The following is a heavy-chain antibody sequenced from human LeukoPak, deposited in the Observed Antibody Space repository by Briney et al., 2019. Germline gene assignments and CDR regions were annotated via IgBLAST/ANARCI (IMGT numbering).Heavy chain of an antibody. CDR1: GFTFSSYA. CDR3: AKENEYQLLNDAFDI. Sequence: GGSLRLSCAASGFTFSSYAMSWVRQAPGRGLEWVSAISGSGGSTYYADSVKGRFTISRDNFKNTLYLQMNSLRAEDTAVYYCAKENEYQLLNDAFDIWGQGTMVTVSS. D-gene: IGHD2-2*01. CDR2: ISGSGGST. V-gene: IGHV3-23*01. J-gene: IGHJ3*02.